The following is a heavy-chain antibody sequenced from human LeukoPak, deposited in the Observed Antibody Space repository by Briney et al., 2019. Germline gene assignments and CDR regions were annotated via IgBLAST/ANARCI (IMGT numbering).Heavy chain of an antibody. CDR3: ARATLRYFDSYGMDV. CDR2: IYYSGST. V-gene: IGHV4-59*08. J-gene: IGHJ6*02. Sequence: SETLSLTCTVSGGSISSYYWSWIRQPPGKGLEWIGYIYYSGSTNYNPPLKSRVTISVDTSKNQFSLKLSSVTAADTAVYYCARATLRYFDSYGMDVWGQGTTVTVSS. D-gene: IGHD3-9*01. CDR1: GGSISSYY.